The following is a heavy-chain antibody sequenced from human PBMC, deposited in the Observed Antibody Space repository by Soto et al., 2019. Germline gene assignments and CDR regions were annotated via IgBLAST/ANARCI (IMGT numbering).Heavy chain of an antibody. CDR1: GGSFSGYY. CDR3: ARGLGITGTTALDY. D-gene: IGHD1-7*01. CDR2: INHSGST. J-gene: IGHJ4*02. V-gene: IGHV4-34*01. Sequence: LSLTCAVYGGSFSGYYWSWIRQPPGKGLEWIGEINHSGSTNYNPSLKSRVTISVDTSKNQFSLKLSSVTAADTAVYYCARGLGITGTTALDYWGQGTLVTVSS.